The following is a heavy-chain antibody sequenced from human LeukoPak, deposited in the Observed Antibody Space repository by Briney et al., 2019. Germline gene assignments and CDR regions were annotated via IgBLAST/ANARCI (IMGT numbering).Heavy chain of an antibody. D-gene: IGHD5-12*01. V-gene: IGHV3-7*03. Sequence: PGGSLRLSCLGSGFNFRYFWMSWVRQAPGKGLEWVANINHDGRETYYADSVKGRFTISRDNSKNTLYLQMNSLRAEDTAVYYCAKVSSGYDFWWDYWGQGTLVTVSS. J-gene: IGHJ4*02. CDR1: GFNFRYFW. CDR3: AKVSSGYDFWWDY. CDR2: INHDGRET.